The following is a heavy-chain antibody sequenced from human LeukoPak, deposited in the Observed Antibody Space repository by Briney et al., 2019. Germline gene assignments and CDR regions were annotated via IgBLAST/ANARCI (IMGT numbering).Heavy chain of an antibody. CDR3: ARGSDYYDSSGYPFDP. Sequence: PSQTLSLTCTVSGGSISSGAYYWTWIRQHPGKGLEWIGYIYYSGSTYYNPSLKSRVTISVDTSKNQFSLKLSSVTAADTAVYYCARGSDYYDSSGYPFDPWGQGTLVTVSS. CDR2: IYYSGST. CDR1: GGSISSGAYY. J-gene: IGHJ5*02. D-gene: IGHD3-22*01. V-gene: IGHV4-31*03.